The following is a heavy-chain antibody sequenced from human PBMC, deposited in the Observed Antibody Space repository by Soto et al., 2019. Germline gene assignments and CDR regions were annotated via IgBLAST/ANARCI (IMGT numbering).Heavy chain of an antibody. V-gene: IGHV3-64*01. CDR1: GFTFSSYD. CDR3: VRRVSGNYDY. CDR2: ISSNGGTT. D-gene: IGHD1-7*01. J-gene: IGHJ4*02. Sequence: EVQLAESGGGMVQPGGSLRLSCVASGFTFSSYDMHWVRQAPGKGLGYVSSISSNGGTTYYGNSVKGRFTISRDNSKNPLYLQMGSLSAEDMAVYYCVRRVSGNYDYWGQGTLVTVSS.